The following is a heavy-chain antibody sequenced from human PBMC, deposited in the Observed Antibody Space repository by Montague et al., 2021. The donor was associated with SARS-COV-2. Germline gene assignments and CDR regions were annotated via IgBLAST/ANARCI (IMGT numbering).Heavy chain of an antibody. CDR2: TCYRSEWYF. J-gene: IGHJ3*02. Sequence: CAISGDSVSSNNAAWNWFRQSPSRGLERLGRTCYRSEWYFDYAILLRGRITINPDTSKNQFSLQLDSVTLDDTAVYYCARYSYSGTYFGLNDAFDIWGQGTLVTVSS. D-gene: IGHD1-26*01. CDR1: GDSVSSNNAA. CDR3: ARYSYSGTYFGLNDAFDI. V-gene: IGHV6-1*01.